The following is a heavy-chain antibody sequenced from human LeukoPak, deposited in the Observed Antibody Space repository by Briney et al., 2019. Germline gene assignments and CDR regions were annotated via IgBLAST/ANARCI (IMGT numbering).Heavy chain of an antibody. J-gene: IGHJ4*02. CDR1: GGSISSGGYS. V-gene: IGHV4-30-2*01. D-gene: IGHD1-1*01. Sequence: SQTLSLTCAVSGGSISSGGYSWSWIRQPPGKGLEWIGYIYHSGSTYYNPSLRSRVTISVDRSKNQFSLKLSSVTAADTAVYYCARGATTDFDYWGQGTLVTVSS. CDR3: ARGATTDFDY. CDR2: IYHSGST.